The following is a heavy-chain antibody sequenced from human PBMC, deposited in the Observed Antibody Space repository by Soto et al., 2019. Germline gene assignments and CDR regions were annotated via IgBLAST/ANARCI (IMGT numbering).Heavy chain of an antibody. CDR1: GFSLRTTGVG. V-gene: IGHV2-5*02. CDR2: IYWDDDK. J-gene: IGHJ4*02. CDR3: AHTCGLPFDY. D-gene: IGHD2-21*01. Sequence: QITLKESGPTLVKPTQTLTLTCTYSGFSLRTTGVGVGWIRQPPGKALEWLGIIYWDDDKRYSPSLKSRLTLTSDISKSQVVLTMTNMGLVDTATYFCAHTCGLPFDYWGPGNLIIVSS.